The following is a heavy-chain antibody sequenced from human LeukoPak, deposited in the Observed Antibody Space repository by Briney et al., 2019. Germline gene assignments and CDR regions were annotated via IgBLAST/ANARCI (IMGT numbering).Heavy chain of an antibody. J-gene: IGHJ6*03. CDR2: IHSGGST. Sequence: GGSLRLSCAASGFTVSSNYMSWVRQAPGKGLEWVSVIHSGGSTYYADSVKGRFTISRDNSKNTLYLQMNSLRAEDTAVYYCARAARGTIFGVALPHYYYYMDVWGKGTTVTVSS. V-gene: IGHV3-53*01. D-gene: IGHD3-3*01. CDR3: ARAARGTIFGVALPHYYYYMDV. CDR1: GFTVSSNY.